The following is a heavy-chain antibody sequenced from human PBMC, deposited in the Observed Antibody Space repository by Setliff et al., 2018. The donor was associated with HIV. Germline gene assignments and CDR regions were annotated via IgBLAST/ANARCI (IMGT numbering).Heavy chain of an antibody. V-gene: IGHV1-18*04. D-gene: IGHD2-15*01. CDR3: ARDPGYCSGGRCYGAYFQH. CDR1: GYTFTSYP. CDR2: ISAYNGDT. J-gene: IGHJ1*01. Sequence: ASVKVSCKASGYTFTSYPMHWVRQAPGQGLEWMGWISAYNGDTHFEQNLQGRVTMTTDTSTSTAYMELRSLRSDDTAMFYCARDPGYCSGGRCYGAYFQHWGQGTLVTVSS.